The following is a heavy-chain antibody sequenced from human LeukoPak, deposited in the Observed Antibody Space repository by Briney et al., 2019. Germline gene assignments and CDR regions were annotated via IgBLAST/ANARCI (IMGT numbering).Heavy chain of an antibody. V-gene: IGHV3-48*03. CDR1: GFTFSSYD. J-gene: IGHJ4*02. D-gene: IGHD3-10*01. Sequence: GGSLRLSCAASGFTFSSYDISWVRQAPGKGLEWVSYISGSGNKIKYADSVKGRFTISRDNAKNSLYLQMNSLRAEDTAVYYCARGTQSPVSGYFDFWGQGTLVTVSS. CDR3: ARGTQSPVSGYFDF. CDR2: ISGSGNKI.